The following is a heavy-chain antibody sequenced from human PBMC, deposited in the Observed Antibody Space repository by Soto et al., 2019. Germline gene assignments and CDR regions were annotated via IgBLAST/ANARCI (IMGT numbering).Heavy chain of an antibody. V-gene: IGHV4-39*01. CDR2: IYYSGST. CDR1: GASISSNNYY. Sequence: SETLSLTCTVSGASISSNNYYWVWIRQPPGKGLEWIGSIYYSGSTYYNPSLKSRVTISVDTSKNQFSLKLSSVTAADTAVYYCARQVAVAGPDYFDFWGQGTLVT. CDR3: ARQVAVAGPDYFDF. D-gene: IGHD6-19*01. J-gene: IGHJ4*02.